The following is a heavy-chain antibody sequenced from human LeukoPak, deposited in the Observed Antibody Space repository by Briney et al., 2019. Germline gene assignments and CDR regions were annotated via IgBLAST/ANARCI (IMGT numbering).Heavy chain of an antibody. CDR2: IYYSGST. Sequence: SETLSLTCTVSGGSISSYYWSWIRQPPGKGLEWTGYIYYSGSTNYNPSLKSRVTISVETSKNQFSLKLSPVTAADTAVYYCARGYYDSSGYYRGEYYFDYWGQGTLVTVSS. CDR1: GGSISSYY. D-gene: IGHD3-22*01. V-gene: IGHV4-59*01. J-gene: IGHJ4*02. CDR3: ARGYYDSSGYYRGEYYFDY.